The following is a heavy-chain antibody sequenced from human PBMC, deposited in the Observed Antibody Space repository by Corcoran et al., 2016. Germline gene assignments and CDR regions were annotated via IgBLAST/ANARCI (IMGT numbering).Heavy chain of an antibody. Sequence: QVQLVESGGGVVQPGRSLRLSCAASGFTFSSYGMHWVRQAPGKGLEWVAVISYDGSNKYYADSVKGRFTISRDNSKNTLYLQMNSLRAEDTAVYYCAKDLYIRGGLLAFFDYRGQGTLVTVSS. D-gene: IGHD2-15*01. CDR1: GFTFSSYG. CDR3: AKDLYIRGGLLAFFDY. V-gene: IGHV3-30*18. CDR2: ISYDGSNK. J-gene: IGHJ4*02.